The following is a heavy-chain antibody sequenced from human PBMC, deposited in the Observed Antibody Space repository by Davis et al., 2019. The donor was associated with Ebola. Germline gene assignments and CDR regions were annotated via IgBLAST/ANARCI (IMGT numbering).Heavy chain of an antibody. D-gene: IGHD6-19*01. Sequence: SQTLSLTCAVYGGSFSGYYWSWIRQPPGKRLEWIGEINHNGNNNYNPSLKSRVTISAEPSQNQFFLNLRSVTAADTAVYYCASLRSGDPFDYWGQGTLVTVSS. CDR3: ASLRSGDPFDY. CDR1: GGSFSGYY. J-gene: IGHJ4*01. CDR2: INHNGNN. V-gene: IGHV4-34*01.